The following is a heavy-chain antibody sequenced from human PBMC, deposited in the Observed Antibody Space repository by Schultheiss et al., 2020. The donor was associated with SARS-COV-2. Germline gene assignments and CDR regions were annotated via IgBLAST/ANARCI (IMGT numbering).Heavy chain of an antibody. CDR3: ARGATAYDFWSGYPDY. V-gene: IGHV4-38-2*01. CDR1: GYSISSGYY. CDR2: IYYSGST. Sequence: SETLSLTCAVSGYSISSGYYWGWIRQPPGKGLEWIGSIYYSGSTYYNPSLKSRVTISVDTSKNQFSLKLSSVTAADTAVYYCARGATAYDFWSGYPDYWGQGTLVTVSS. D-gene: IGHD3-3*01. J-gene: IGHJ4*02.